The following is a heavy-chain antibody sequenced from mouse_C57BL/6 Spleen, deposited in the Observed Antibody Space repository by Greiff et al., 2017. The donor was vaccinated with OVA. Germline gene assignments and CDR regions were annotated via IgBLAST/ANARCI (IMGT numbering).Heavy chain of an antibody. Sequence: DVQLVESGPGMVKPSQSLSLTCTVTGYSITSGYDWHWIRHFPGNKLEWMGYISYSGSTNYNPSLKSRISITHDTSKNHFFLKLNSVTTEDTATYYCARESGSSYAMDYWGQGTSVTVSS. V-gene: IGHV3-1*01. D-gene: IGHD1-1*01. CDR3: ARESGSSYAMDY. CDR2: ISYSGST. CDR1: GYSITSGYD. J-gene: IGHJ4*01.